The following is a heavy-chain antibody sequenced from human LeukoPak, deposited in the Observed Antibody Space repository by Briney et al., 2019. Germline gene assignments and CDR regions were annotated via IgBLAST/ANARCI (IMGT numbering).Heavy chain of an antibody. V-gene: IGHV3-7*02. Sequence: GGSLRLSCATSGFTFSDFWLTWVRQAPGKGLEWVASIKEDGSERHYVDFVEGRFAVSRDNAKNSLYLQMNSLRTEDTAVYYCARGGVRRGYYDYWGQGTLVTVSS. CDR2: IKEDGSER. D-gene: IGHD1-14*01. CDR1: GFTFSDFW. CDR3: ARGGVRRGYYDY. J-gene: IGHJ4*02.